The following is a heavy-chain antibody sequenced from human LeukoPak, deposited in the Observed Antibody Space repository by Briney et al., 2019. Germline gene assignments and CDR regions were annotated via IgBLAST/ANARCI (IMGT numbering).Heavy chain of an antibody. Sequence: SETLSLTCTVSGGSISSYYWSWIRQPPGKGLEWIGYIYYSGSTNYYPSLKSRVTISVDTSKNQFSLKLSSVTAADTAVYYCAELERGDSFDYWGQGTLVTVSS. V-gene: IGHV4-59*08. D-gene: IGHD2-15*01. CDR1: GGSISSYY. J-gene: IGHJ4*02. CDR3: AELERGDSFDY. CDR2: IYYSGST.